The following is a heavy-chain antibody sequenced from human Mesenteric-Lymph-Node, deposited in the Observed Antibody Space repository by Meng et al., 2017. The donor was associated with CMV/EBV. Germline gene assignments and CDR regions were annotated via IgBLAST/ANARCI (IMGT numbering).Heavy chain of an antibody. CDR1: GGPINSYS. V-gene: IGHV4-59*01. CDR3: ARRDSSGYGNYWFDP. J-gene: IGHJ5*02. CDR2: ISYSGNT. D-gene: IGHD3-22*01. Sequence: SETLSLTCTVSGGPINSYSWSWIRQPPGKGLEWIGYISYSGNTNYNPSLKSRLTMSIDMSKNQFSLKVNSVTAADTAVYYCARRDSSGYGNYWFDPWGQGTLVTVFS.